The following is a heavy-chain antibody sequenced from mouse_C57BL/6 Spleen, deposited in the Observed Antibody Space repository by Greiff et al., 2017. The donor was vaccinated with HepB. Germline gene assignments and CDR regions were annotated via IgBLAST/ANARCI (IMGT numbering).Heavy chain of an antibody. J-gene: IGHJ3*01. Sequence: QVQLKESGAELVRPGTSVKMSCKASGYTFTNYWIGWAKQRPGHGLEWIGDIYPGGGYTNYNEKFKGKATLTADKSSSTAYMQFSSLTSEDSAIYYCARREYDGYLFAYWGQGTLVTVSA. CDR3: ARREYDGYLFAY. CDR1: GYTFTNYW. CDR2: IYPGGGYT. V-gene: IGHV1-63*01. D-gene: IGHD2-3*01.